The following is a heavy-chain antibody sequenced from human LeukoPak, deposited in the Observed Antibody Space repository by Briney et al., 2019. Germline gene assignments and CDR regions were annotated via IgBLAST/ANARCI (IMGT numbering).Heavy chain of an antibody. V-gene: IGHV4-34*01. J-gene: IGHJ4*02. D-gene: IGHD3-9*01. CDR1: GGSISGYY. CDR3: ARGNILTGYCFDY. Sequence: SETLSLTCAVYGGSISGYYWSWIRQPPGKGLEWFGEIHYTGATSYSPSLKSRATISIDASKNQFSLKLNSVTAADTAVYYCARGNILTGYCFDYWGQGSLVTVSS. CDR2: IHYTGAT.